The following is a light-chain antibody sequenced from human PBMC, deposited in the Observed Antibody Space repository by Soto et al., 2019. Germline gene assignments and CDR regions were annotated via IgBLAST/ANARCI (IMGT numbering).Light chain of an antibody. CDR2: GAS. CDR3: QQSYSTPRT. Sequence: DIQMTQSPSSLSASIGDRVTITCRASQTVNTYLHWYQQKPGKAPKLLIYGASTLQSGVPSRFSGSGSGSDFTLTISSLQAEDFATYYCQQSYSTPRTFGQGTKVDIK. J-gene: IGKJ1*01. CDR1: QTVNTY. V-gene: IGKV1-39*01.